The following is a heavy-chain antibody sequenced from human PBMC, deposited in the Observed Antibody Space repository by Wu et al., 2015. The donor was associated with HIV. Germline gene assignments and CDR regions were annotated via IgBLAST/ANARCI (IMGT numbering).Heavy chain of an antibody. Sequence: VQLVQSGPDVKAPGTSMKVSCKTSGFAFINYYISWVQQAPGKGLKWMGFVDPENGQTMYAEKFRRRVTITADRSTDTAYMELTRLTPEDTAIYYCVFMIYSTSAFYTYFAYWGQGTLVTVSS. CDR3: VFMIYSTSAFYTYFAY. J-gene: IGHJ4*02. CDR1: GFAFINYY. CDR2: VDPENGQT. D-gene: IGHD2/OR15-2a*01. V-gene: IGHV1-69-2*01.